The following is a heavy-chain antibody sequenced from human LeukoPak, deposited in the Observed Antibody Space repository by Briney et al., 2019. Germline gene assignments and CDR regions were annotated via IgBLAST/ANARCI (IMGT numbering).Heavy chain of an antibody. V-gene: IGHV4-39*01. CDR3: ARSGYSLSPYYYYYMDV. Sequence: SETLSLTCTVSGGSISSSRDYWAWLRQPPGKGLEWIANIYYTGSTYYNPSLKSRVTISVDTSKNQFSLKLSSVTAADTAVHYCARSGYSLSPYYYYYMDVWGKGTTVTISS. J-gene: IGHJ6*03. CDR1: GGSISSSRDY. D-gene: IGHD5-18*01. CDR2: IYYTGST.